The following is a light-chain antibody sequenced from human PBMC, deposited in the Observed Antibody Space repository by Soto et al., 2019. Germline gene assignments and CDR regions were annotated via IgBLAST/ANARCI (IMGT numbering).Light chain of an antibody. CDR2: DVN. Sequence: QSVLTQPASVSGSPGQSITISCTGTSSDIGAYNYVSWYQQHPGKAPKLMIYDVNIRPSGVSNRFSGSKSGNTASLTISGLQAEDEDDYYCTSWTTSTTMICGGGTKVTVL. CDR1: SSDIGAYNY. V-gene: IGLV2-14*03. CDR3: TSWTTSTTMI. J-gene: IGLJ2*01.